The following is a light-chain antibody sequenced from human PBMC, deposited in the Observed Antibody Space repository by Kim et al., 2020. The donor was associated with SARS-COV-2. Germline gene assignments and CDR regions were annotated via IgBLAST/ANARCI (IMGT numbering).Light chain of an antibody. V-gene: IGKV3-11*01. CDR3: QQRSNWYT. Sequence: EIVLTQSPATLSLFPGERATLSCRASQSVSRYLAWYQQKPGQAPRLLIYDASNRATGIPARFSGSWSGTDFTLTISSLEPEDFAVYYCQQRSNWYTFGQGTKLEI. CDR2: DAS. J-gene: IGKJ2*01. CDR1: QSVSRY.